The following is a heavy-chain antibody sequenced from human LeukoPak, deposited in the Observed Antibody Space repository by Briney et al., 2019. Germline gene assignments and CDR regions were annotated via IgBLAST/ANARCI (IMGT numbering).Heavy chain of an antibody. CDR3: ARDRHGSGSAHSFDP. J-gene: IGHJ5*02. Sequence: NPSETLSLTCTVSGGSISSYYWSWIRQPPGKGLEWIAYIHYSGSTNYNPSLKSRVTISVDTSKKQFSLKLNSVTAADTAVYYCARDRHGSGSAHSFDPWGQGALVTVSS. CDR2: IHYSGST. CDR1: GGSISSYY. V-gene: IGHV4-59*01. D-gene: IGHD3-10*01.